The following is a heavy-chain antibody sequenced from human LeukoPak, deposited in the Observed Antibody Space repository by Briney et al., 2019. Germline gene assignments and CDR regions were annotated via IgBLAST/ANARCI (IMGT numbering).Heavy chain of an antibody. J-gene: IGHJ4*02. D-gene: IGHD2-2*01. CDR3: AREGGLGYCSRTSCYLGY. CDR2: ISSSSSYI. Sequence: GGSLRLSCAASGFTFSSYSMNWVRQAPGKGLEWVSSISSSSSYIYYADSVKGRFTISRDNAKNSLYLQMNSLRAEDTAVYYCAREGGLGYCSRTSCYLGYWGQGTLVTASS. CDR1: GFTFSSYS. V-gene: IGHV3-21*01.